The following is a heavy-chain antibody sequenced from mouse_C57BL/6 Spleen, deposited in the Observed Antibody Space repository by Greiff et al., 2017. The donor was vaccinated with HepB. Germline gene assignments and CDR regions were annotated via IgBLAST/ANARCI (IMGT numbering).Heavy chain of an antibody. D-gene: IGHD2-3*01. CDR2: IDPSDSYT. J-gene: IGHJ2*01. V-gene: IGHV1-59*01. CDR3: ARRIYDGYYYFDY. CDR1: GYTFTSYW. Sequence: QVHVKQPGAELVRPGTSVKLSCKASGYTFTSYWMHWVKQRPGQGLEWIGVIDPSDSYTNYNQKFKGKATLTVDTSSSTAYMQLSSLTSEDSAVYYCARRIYDGYYYFDYWGQGTTLTVSS.